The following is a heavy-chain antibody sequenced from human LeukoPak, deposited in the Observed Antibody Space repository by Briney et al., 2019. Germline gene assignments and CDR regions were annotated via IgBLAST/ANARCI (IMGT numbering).Heavy chain of an antibody. J-gene: IGHJ4*02. D-gene: IGHD3-10*01. Sequence: GSLKILWGSLGFHLRSHCMPWVRQASGQGLEWVGGLSYDGSNKYYADSVKGRFTISRDNSKNTLYLQMNSLRAEDTAVYYCAKTVFRITMVRGVAFDYWGQGTLVTVSS. V-gene: IGHV3-30*18. CDR3: AKTVFRITMVRGVAFDY. CDR1: FHLRSHC. CDR2: LSYDGSNK.